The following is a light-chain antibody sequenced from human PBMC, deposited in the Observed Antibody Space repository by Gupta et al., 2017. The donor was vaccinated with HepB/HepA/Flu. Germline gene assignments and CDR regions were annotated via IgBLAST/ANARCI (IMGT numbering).Light chain of an antibody. J-gene: IGKJ1*01. V-gene: IGKV3-20*01. CDR3: QENASSVLT. Sequence: EIVLTQSPGTLSLSPGERATLSCRASQSVTSNYFAWYQQKPGQAPRLLIYGASSRATGIPDRFSCSGSGTDFTLTISRLGAGDFSMYYCQENASSVLTFGQGTKVEIK. CDR1: QSVTSNY. CDR2: GAS.